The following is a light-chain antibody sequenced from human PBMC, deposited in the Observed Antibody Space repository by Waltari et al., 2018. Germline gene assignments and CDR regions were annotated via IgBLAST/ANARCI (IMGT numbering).Light chain of an antibody. V-gene: IGLV2-14*01. J-gene: IGLJ1*01. CDR2: EVS. CDR1: SSDVGGYDF. CDR3: SSYTSGSIVV. Sequence: QSALTQPASVSGSPGQSITISCPGTSSDVGGYDFFSWYQQHPGKAPKLIIYEVSNRPSGFSHRFFGSKSGSTASLTISGLQAEDEADYYCSSYTSGSIVVFGTGTKVTVL.